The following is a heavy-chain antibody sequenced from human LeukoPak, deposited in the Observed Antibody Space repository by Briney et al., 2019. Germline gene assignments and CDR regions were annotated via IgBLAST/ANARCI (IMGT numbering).Heavy chain of an antibody. CDR1: GYTFTSYG. CDR3: ASIAYISGWYDFDY. D-gene: IGHD6-19*01. CDR2: ISAYNGNT. Sequence: GASVKVSCKASGYTFTSYGISWVRQAPGQGLEWMGWISAYNGNTNYAQKLQGRVTMTTDTSTSTAYMELRSLRSDDTAVYYCASIAYISGWYDFDYWGQGTLVTVSS. V-gene: IGHV1-18*01. J-gene: IGHJ4*02.